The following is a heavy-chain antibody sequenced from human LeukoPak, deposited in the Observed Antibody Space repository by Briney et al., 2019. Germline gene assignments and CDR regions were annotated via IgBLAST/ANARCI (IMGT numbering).Heavy chain of an antibody. D-gene: IGHD5-18*01. J-gene: IGHJ4*02. Sequence: PSETLSLTCAVYGGSFSGYYWSWIRQPPGKGLEWIGEINHSGSTNYNPSLKSRVTISVDTSKNQFSLKLSSVTAADTAVYYCARDHRRGYSYGYENWGQGTLVTVSS. CDR2: INHSGST. CDR3: ARDHRRGYSYGYEN. CDR1: GGSFSGYY. V-gene: IGHV4-34*01.